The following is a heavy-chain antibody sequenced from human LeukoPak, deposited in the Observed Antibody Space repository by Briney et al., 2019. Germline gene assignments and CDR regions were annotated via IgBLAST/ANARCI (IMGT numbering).Heavy chain of an antibody. V-gene: IGHV1-69*13. D-gene: IGHD3-22*01. J-gene: IGHJ4*02. CDR2: IIPIFKTA. CDR1: GYTFTSYY. Sequence: GSSVTVSCKASGYTFTSYYMHWVRQAPGQGLEWMGGIIPIFKTAKYTQNFQGRVTITADESTSTSYMELSSLRSDDTAVYYCARDRGIEPWLLEDWGQGTLVTVSS. CDR3: ARDRGIEPWLLED.